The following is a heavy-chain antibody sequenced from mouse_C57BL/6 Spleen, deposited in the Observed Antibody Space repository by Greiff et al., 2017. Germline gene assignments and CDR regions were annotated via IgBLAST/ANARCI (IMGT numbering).Heavy chain of an antibody. J-gene: IGHJ1*03. V-gene: IGHV10-3*01. CDR1: GFTFNTYA. CDR3: VREGDGYDCDVYWYFDV. D-gene: IGHD2-4*01. Sequence: EVKLMESGGGLVQPKGSLKLSCAASGFTFNTYAMHWVRQAPGKGLDWVARIRRKSSNSATYYADSVKDRFTISRGESQSMLYLQMNNVKTEDTARYYGVREGDGYDCDVYWYFDVWGTGTTVTVSS. CDR2: IRRKSSNSAT.